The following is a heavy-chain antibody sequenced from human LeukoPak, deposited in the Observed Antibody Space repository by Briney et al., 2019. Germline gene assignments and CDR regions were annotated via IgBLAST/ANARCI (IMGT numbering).Heavy chain of an antibody. Sequence: PGGSLRLSCAASGFTFSSYGMHWVRQAPGKGLEWVAVIWYDGSNKYYADSVKGRFTISRDNSKNTLYLQMNSLRAEDTAVYYCAKGALVREYQLLYADYWGQGTLVTVSS. CDR2: IWYDGSNK. D-gene: IGHD2-2*02. V-gene: IGHV3-33*06. CDR1: GFTFSSYG. CDR3: AKGALVREYQLLYADY. J-gene: IGHJ4*02.